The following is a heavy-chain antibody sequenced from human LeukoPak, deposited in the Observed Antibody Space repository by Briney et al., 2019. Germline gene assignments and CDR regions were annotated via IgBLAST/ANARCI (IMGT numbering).Heavy chain of an antibody. V-gene: IGHV4-39*01. CDR1: GGSISGSSYY. D-gene: IGHD3-3*01. CDR2: IYYSGST. J-gene: IGHJ4*02. Sequence: KPSETLSLTCTVSGGSISGSSYYWGWIRQPPGKGLEWIGSIYYSGSTYYNPSLKSRVTISVDTSKNQFSLKLSSVTAADTAVYYCARHGNDYDFWSGYYRDYWGQGTLVTVSS. CDR3: ARHGNDYDFWSGYYRDY.